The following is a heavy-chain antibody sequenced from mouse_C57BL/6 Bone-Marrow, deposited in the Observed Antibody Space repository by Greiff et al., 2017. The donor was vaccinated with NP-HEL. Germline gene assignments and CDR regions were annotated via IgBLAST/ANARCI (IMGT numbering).Heavy chain of an antibody. Sequence: EVQVVESGGGLVKPGGSLKLSCAASGFTFSSYTMSWVRQTPEKRLEWVATISGGGGNTYYPDSVKGRFTISRDNAKNTLYLQMSSLRSEDTALYYCARDYYGSSPYWYFDVWGTGTTVTVSS. D-gene: IGHD1-1*01. V-gene: IGHV5-9*01. J-gene: IGHJ1*03. CDR2: ISGGGGNT. CDR1: GFTFSSYT. CDR3: ARDYYGSSPYWYFDV.